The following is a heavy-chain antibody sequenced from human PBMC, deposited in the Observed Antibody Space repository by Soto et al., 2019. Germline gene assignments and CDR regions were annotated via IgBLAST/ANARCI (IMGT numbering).Heavy chain of an antibody. J-gene: IGHJ5*01. CDR2: VSGNNGAS. Sequence: ASVKVSCKASGYTSADFGISWVRQAPGQGLEWMGWVSGNNGASNPAPKVQGRITMTLDTSTGVSYMALRSLRSDDTAIYYCVKDHTYFRVSSNWFDSWGQGTLVTVSS. CDR3: VKDHTYFRVSSNWFDS. CDR1: GYTSADFG. D-gene: IGHD2-2*01. V-gene: IGHV1-18*04.